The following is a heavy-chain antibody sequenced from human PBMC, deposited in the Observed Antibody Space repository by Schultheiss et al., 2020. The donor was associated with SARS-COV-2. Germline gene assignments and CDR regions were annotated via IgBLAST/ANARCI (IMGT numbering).Heavy chain of an antibody. V-gene: IGHV3-9*01. J-gene: IGHJ3*02. D-gene: IGHD3-10*01. CDR2: ISWNSGSI. CDR1: GFTFDDYA. Sequence: GGSLRLSCAASGFTFDDYAMHWVRQAPGKGLEWVSGISWNSGSIGYADSVKGRFTISRDNAKNSLYLQMNSLRAEDTALYYCAKDIGSGSYGLTNDAFDIWGRGTMVTVSS. CDR3: AKDIGSGSYGLTNDAFDI.